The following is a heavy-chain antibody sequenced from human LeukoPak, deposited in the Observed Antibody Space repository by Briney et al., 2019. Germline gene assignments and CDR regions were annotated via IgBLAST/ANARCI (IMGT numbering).Heavy chain of an antibody. CDR2: ISSSSSYI. V-gene: IGHV3-21*01. CDR1: GFTFSSYS. J-gene: IGHJ4*02. Sequence: GGSLRLSCAASGFTFSSYSMNWVRQAPGKGLEWVSSISSSSSYIYYADSVKGRFTISRDNAKNSLYLQMNSLRAEDTAVYYCARELMHYDFWSGSWGFDYWGQGTLVTVSS. CDR3: ARELMHYDFWSGSWGFDY. D-gene: IGHD3-3*01.